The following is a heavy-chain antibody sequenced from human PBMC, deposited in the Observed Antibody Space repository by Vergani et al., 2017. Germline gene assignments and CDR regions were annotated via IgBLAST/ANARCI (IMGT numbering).Heavy chain of an antibody. V-gene: IGHV1-18*04. CDR2: ISGYNGNR. CDR1: GYTFTNYG. CDR3: ARDWGRGGAFDD. D-gene: IGHD3-16*01. Sequence: QVQLVQSGTEVKKPGASVKVSCKASGYTFTNYGISWVRQAPGQGLEWMGWISGYNGNRDYAKKIQGRVTMTTDTSTSTAYMELRSLRPDDAAVYYWARDWGRGGAFDDWGQGTLVTVSS. J-gene: IGHJ4*02.